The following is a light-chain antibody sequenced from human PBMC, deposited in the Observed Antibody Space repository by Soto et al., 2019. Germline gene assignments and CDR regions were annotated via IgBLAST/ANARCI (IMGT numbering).Light chain of an antibody. CDR3: QQYNNWPRT. CDR2: GAY. CDR1: QSVSSN. V-gene: IGKV3-15*01. Sequence: EIVMTQSPATLYVSPGESATLSCRASQSVSSNLAWYQQKPGQAPRLLIYGAYTRATGIPARVSGSGSGTEFTLPISSLQSEDLAVYYYQQYNNWPRTFGQGDKVEIK. J-gene: IGKJ1*01.